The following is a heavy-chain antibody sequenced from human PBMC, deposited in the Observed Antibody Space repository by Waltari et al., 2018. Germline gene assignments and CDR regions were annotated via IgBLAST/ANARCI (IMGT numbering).Heavy chain of an antibody. J-gene: IGHJ3*01. CDR3: AKPLIRHDAFDL. CDR2: IYSGSSRST. V-gene: IGHV3-23*03. D-gene: IGHD3-16*01. CDR1: GFTFSTYA. Sequence: DVQLLESGGGLVQPGGSLRLSCTASGFTFSTYAMNWVRQAPGKGLEWVSIIYSGSSRSTYYADSVKGRFTISRDNSKNTLYLQMNSLRAEDTAVYYGAKPLIRHDAFDLWGHGTMVTVSS.